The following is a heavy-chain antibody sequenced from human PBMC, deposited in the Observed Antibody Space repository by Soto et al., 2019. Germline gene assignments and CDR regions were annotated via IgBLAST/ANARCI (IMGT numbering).Heavy chain of an antibody. D-gene: IGHD2-21*02. CDR2: ISYDGSNK. Sequence: QVQLVESGGGVVQPGRSLRLSCAASGFTFSSYGMHWVRQAPGKGLEWVAVISYDGSNKYYADSVKGRFTISRDNSKNTLYLQMNSLRAEDTAVYYCANTHDGDCYSCYYYGMDVWGQGTTVTGSS. V-gene: IGHV3-30*18. J-gene: IGHJ6*02. CDR3: ANTHDGDCYSCYYYGMDV. CDR1: GFTFSSYG.